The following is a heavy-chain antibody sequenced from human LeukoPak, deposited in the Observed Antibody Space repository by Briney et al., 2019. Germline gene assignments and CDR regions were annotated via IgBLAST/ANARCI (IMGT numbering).Heavy chain of an antibody. D-gene: IGHD3-22*01. CDR1: GFNFRNFD. J-gene: IGHJ3*02. CDR3: ARVLFDYYDSSGSFAFDI. CDR2: IRSDGSNK. V-gene: IGHV3-30*02. Sequence: GGSLRLSCAASGFNFRNFDMHWVRQAPGKGLEWVAFIRSDGSNKYYADSMKGRFTISRDNSKNTLYLQMNSLRAEDTAVYYCARVLFDYYDSSGSFAFDIWGQGTMVTVSS.